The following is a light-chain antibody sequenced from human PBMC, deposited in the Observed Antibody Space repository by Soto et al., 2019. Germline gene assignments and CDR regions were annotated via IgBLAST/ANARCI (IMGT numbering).Light chain of an antibody. V-gene: IGLV2-14*01. CDR2: DVS. J-gene: IGLJ2*01. Sequence: QSVLTQPASVSGSPGQSITISCTGTSSDTAVYSYVSWFQQHPGKAPKLIIYDVSNRPSGVSSRFSGSKSGNTASLTISGLQAEDESDYYCSSYTITSTVVFGGGTKLTVL. CDR1: SSDTAVYSY. CDR3: SSYTITSTVV.